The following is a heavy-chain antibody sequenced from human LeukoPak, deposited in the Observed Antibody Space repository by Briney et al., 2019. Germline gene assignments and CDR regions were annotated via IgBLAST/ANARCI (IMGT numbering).Heavy chain of an antibody. J-gene: IGHJ3*02. D-gene: IGHD2-21*01. Sequence: SETLSLTCTVSGGSISSSSYYWGWIRQPPGKGLGWIGSIYYSGSTYYNPSLKSRVTISVDTSKNQFSLKLSSVTAADTAVYYCARFALVVVASPHAFDIWGQGTVVTVSS. CDR2: IYYSGST. CDR1: GGSISSSSYY. V-gene: IGHV4-39*01. CDR3: ARFALVVVASPHAFDI.